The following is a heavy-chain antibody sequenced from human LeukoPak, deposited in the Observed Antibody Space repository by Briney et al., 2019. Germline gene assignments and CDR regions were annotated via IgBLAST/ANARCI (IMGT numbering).Heavy chain of an antibody. CDR3: ARESSAELLRNWYFDL. CDR2: SNPNSGGT. J-gene: IGHJ2*01. CDR1: GYTFTGYY. D-gene: IGHD2-15*01. V-gene: IGHV1-2*02. Sequence: ASVKVSCKASGYTFTGYYMHWVRQAPGHGIEWMGWSNPNSGGTNYAQKFQGRVTMTRDTSISTAYMELSRLRSDDTAVYYCARESSAELLRNWYFDLWGRGTLVTVSS.